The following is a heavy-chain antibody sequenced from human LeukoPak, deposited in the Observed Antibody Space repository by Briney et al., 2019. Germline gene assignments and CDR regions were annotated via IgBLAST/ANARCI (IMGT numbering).Heavy chain of an antibody. CDR2: ISGSGGST. J-gene: IGHJ4*02. CDR3: AKLQGVGYYYDRKVPQYYFDY. CDR1: GFTFSSYG. V-gene: IGHV3-23*01. D-gene: IGHD3-22*01. Sequence: GGSLRLSCAASGFTFSSYGMSWVRQAPGKGLEWVSAISGSGGSTYYADSVKGRFTISRDNSKNTLYLQMNSLRAEDTAVYYCAKLQGVGYYYDRKVPQYYFDYWGQGTLVTVSS.